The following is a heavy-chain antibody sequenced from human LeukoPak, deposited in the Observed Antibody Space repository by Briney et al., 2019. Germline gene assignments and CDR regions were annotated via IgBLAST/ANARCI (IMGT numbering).Heavy chain of an antibody. CDR3: AKGAGPPWFDP. CDR2: IYHSGHT. J-gene: IGHJ5*02. CDR1: GGSMSSSSYY. V-gene: IGHV4-39*07. Sequence: SETLSLTCTVSGGSMSSSSYYWGWIRQPPGKGLEWIGSIYHSGHTDYNPSLKSRTTLSVDTSKNQFSLKLSSVTAADTAVYYCAKGAGPPWFDPWGQGTLVTVSS. D-gene: IGHD6-19*01.